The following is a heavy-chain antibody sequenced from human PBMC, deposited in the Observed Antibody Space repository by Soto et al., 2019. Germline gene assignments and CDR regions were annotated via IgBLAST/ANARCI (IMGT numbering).Heavy chain of an antibody. J-gene: IGHJ4*02. D-gene: IGHD3-3*01. Sequence: PSETLSLTCAVQGGSFSGYYWSWIRQSPERGLERIADISDSRNAKYNPSLKRRLSIEIDTSRNQFSLRLSAVPAAVTAVYFCARETFFWCGQTHPRLPAPNYFDPWGQGTLVTVSS. V-gene: IGHV4-34*01. CDR1: GGSFSGYY. CDR2: ISDSRNA. CDR3: ARETFFWCGQTHPRLPAPNYFDP.